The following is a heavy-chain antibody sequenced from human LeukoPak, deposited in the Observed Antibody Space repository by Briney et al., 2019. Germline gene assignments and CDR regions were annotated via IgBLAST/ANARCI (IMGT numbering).Heavy chain of an antibody. Sequence: PGGSLRLSCAASGFTFSSYAMHWVRQVPGKGLEYVSAISSSGGSTYYANSVKGRFTISRDNSKNTLYLQMGSLRTQDMAIYYCARAPDVVLVSHWSFFDYCGQGTLVTVSS. CDR1: GFTFSSYA. D-gene: IGHD2-8*02. J-gene: IGHJ4*02. CDR3: ARAPDVVLVSHWSFFDY. V-gene: IGHV3-64*01. CDR2: ISSSGGST.